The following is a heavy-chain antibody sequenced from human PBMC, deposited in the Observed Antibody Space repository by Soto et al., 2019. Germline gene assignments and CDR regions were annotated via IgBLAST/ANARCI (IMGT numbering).Heavy chain of an antibody. J-gene: IGHJ5*02. CDR1: GGSFSPYTYY. V-gene: IGHV4-39*01. D-gene: IGHD3-16*01. Sequence: QVQLQESGPGLVKPSETLSLTCSVSGGSFSPYTYYWGWIRQSPGKGLEWIGLIFSSGVTSYNPSLHSRLSISVDPSKSQVSLNLRSETDAETASYYGAGGIYAQWHYPSWGQGALVTVSS. CDR2: IFSSGVT. CDR3: AGGIYAQWHYPS.